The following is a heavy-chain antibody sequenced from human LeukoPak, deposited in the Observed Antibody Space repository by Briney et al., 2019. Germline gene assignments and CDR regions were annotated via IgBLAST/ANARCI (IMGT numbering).Heavy chain of an antibody. V-gene: IGHV3-30*18. CDR3: AKAAGGPVLLWFGEPDLAFDI. Sequence: PGRSLRLSCAASGFTFSSYGMHWVRQAPGKGLEWVAVISYDGSNKYYADSVKGRFTISRDNSKNTLYLQMNSLRAEDTAVCYCAKAAGGPVLLWFGEPDLAFDIWGQGTMVTVSS. D-gene: IGHD3-10*01. CDR2: ISYDGSNK. J-gene: IGHJ3*02. CDR1: GFTFSSYG.